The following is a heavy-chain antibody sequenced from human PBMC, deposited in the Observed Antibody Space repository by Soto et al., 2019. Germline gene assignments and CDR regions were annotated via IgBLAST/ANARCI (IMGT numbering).Heavy chain of an antibody. CDR2: IDPSDSYT. Sequence: PGESLKISCKGSGYSFTSYWISWVRQMPGKGLEWMGRIDPSDSYTNYSPSFQGHVTISADKSISTAYLKWSSLKASDTAMYYCARHSGGGYCSSTSCPPMDVWGQGTTVTVSS. CDR3: ARHSGGGYCSSTSCPPMDV. V-gene: IGHV5-10-1*01. J-gene: IGHJ6*02. CDR1: GYSFTSYW. D-gene: IGHD2-2*01.